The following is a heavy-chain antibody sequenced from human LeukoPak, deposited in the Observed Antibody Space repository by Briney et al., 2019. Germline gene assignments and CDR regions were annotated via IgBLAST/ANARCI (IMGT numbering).Heavy chain of an antibody. CDR1: GGSISSYY. Sequence: PSETLSLTCTVSGGSISSYYWSWIRQPPGKGLEWIGYIYYSGSTNYNPSLKSRVTISVDTSKNQFSLKLSSVTAADTAVYYCARDRGDEAFDIWGLGTMVTVSS. CDR3: ARDRGDEAFDI. CDR2: IYYSGST. J-gene: IGHJ3*02. V-gene: IGHV4-59*01.